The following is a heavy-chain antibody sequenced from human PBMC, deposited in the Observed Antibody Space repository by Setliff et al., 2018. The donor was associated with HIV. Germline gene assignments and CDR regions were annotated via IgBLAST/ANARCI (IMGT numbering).Heavy chain of an antibody. CDR2: INHSGST. V-gene: IGHV4-34*01. CDR1: NGSFSGYY. D-gene: IGHD3-10*01. J-gene: IGHJ4*02. Sequence: SETLSLTCAVYNGSFSGYYWTWIRQPPGKGLEWIGEINHSGSTNYNPSLKSRVTISVDTSKNQFSLKLSSVTAADTAVYYCARGGNYYGSGSYYNLLDYWGQGTLVTVSS. CDR3: ARGGNYYGSGSYYNLLDY.